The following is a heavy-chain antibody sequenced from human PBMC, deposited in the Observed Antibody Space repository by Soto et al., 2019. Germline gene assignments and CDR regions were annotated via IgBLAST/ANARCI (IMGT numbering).Heavy chain of an antibody. V-gene: IGHV4-4*02. D-gene: IGHD2-8*01. Sequence: SETLSLTCAVSGGSISSSNWWSWVRQPPGKGLEWIGEIYHSGSTNYNPSLKSRVTISVDKSKNQFSLKLSSVPAADTAVYYCARGYCTNGYSYWFDPWGQGILVTVS. CDR1: GGSISSSNW. J-gene: IGHJ5*02. CDR3: ARGYCTNGYSYWFDP. CDR2: IYHSGST.